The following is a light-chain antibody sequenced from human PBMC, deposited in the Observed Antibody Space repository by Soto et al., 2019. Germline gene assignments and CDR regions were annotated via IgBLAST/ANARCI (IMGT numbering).Light chain of an antibody. Sequence: EIVMTQSPATLSVSPGERATLSCRASQSVSSNLAWYQQKPGQAPRLLIYGASTRATGIPARFSGSGSGTEFTLTIRSLQSEDFAVYYCQQYNNWYPFGQGNKLEIK. J-gene: IGKJ2*01. CDR2: GAS. CDR1: QSVSSN. CDR3: QQYNNWYP. V-gene: IGKV3-15*01.